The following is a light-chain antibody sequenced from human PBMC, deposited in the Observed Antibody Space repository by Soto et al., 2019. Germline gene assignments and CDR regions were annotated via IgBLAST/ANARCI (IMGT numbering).Light chain of an antibody. V-gene: IGKV3D-15*01. CDR2: DAS. J-gene: IGKJ2*01. CDR1: QSVSNN. Sequence: EMVMTQSPATLSVSPGERPTLSCRASQSVSNNLAWYQQRPGQTPRLLIYDASTRATGIPARFSGSGSGTEFTLTISSLQSEDFALYFCQHYHNWPFTFGQGTKLEI. CDR3: QHYHNWPFT.